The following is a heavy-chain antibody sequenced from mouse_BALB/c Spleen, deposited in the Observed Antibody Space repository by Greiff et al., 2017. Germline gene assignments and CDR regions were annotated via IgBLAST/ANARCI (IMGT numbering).Heavy chain of an antibody. J-gene: IGHJ2*01. Sequence: VQLQQSGAELVRPGALVKLSCKASGFNIKDYYMHWVKQRPEQGLEWIGWIDPENGNTIYDPKFQGKASITADTPSKTAYLQLSSLTSEDTAVYYCARRGGYSDYWGQGTTLTVSS. D-gene: IGHD2-3*01. CDR1: GFNIKDYY. V-gene: IGHV14-1*02. CDR3: ARRGGYSDY. CDR2: IDPENGNT.